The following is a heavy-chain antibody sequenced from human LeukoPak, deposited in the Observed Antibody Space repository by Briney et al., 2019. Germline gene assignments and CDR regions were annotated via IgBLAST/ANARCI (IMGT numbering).Heavy chain of an antibody. CDR3: ATVYLLRVRGVIPNGFDP. D-gene: IGHD3-10*01. J-gene: IGHJ5*02. CDR2: FDPEDGET. Sequence: ASVKVSCTVSGYTLTELSMHWVRQAPGKGLEWMGGFDPEDGETIYAQKFQGRVTMTEDTSTDTAYMELSSLRSEDTAVYYCATVYLLRVRGVIPNGFDPWGQGTLVTVSS. CDR1: GYTLTELS. V-gene: IGHV1-24*01.